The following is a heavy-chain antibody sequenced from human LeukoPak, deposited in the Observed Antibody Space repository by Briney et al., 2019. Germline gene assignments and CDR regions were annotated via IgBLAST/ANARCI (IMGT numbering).Heavy chain of an antibody. D-gene: IGHD2-15*01. CDR2: IKQDGSEK. CDR1: GFTFSSYW. J-gene: IGHJ4*02. CDR3: ARVSVVVVAASDYFDY. Sequence: GESLKISCAASGFTFSSYWMSWVRQAPGKGLGWVANIKQDGSEKYYVDSVKGRFTISRDNAKNSLYLQMNSLRAEDTAVYYCARVSVVVVAASDYFDYWGQGTLVTVSS. V-gene: IGHV3-7*01.